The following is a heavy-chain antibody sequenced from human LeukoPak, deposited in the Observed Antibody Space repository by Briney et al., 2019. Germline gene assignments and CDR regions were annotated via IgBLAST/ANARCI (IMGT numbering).Heavy chain of an antibody. J-gene: IGHJ3*01. Sequence: GRSLRLSCAASGFTFSTYEMHWVRQAPGKGLEWVAVISHDGDDQYYADSVKGRFTISRDNSKNALYLQMNSLRLEDTAVYYCARDRDCSRTSCFNAFDVWGQGTMAIVSS. CDR2: ISHDGDDQ. D-gene: IGHD2-2*01. CDR3: ARDRDCSRTSCFNAFDV. V-gene: IGHV3-30*04. CDR1: GFTFSTYE.